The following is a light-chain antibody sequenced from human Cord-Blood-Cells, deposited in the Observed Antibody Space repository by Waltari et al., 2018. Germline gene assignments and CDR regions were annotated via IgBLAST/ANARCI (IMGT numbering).Light chain of an antibody. CDR1: QSVLSSANNKNY. Sequence: IVMTQSPDSLAVPLGARATINCKSSQSVLSSANNKNYLAWYQQKPGRTPKRLMYWASTRESWFPDRFSGSVSGTDFTLTISSLQAEDVAVYYCQQYYSTPWTFGQGTKVEIK. V-gene: IGKV4-1*01. CDR3: QQYYSTPWT. CDR2: WAS. J-gene: IGKJ1*01.